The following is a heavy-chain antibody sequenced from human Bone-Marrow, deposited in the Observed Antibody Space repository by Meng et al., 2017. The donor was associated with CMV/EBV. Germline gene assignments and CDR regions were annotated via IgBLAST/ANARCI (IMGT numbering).Heavy chain of an antibody. CDR1: GFTFSSYA. CDR2: IYSGGSST. CDR3: AKDLGYDSPRGWFDP. J-gene: IGHJ5*02. D-gene: IGHD3-22*01. V-gene: IGHV3-23*03. Sequence: GGSLRLSCAASGFTFSSYAMSWVRQAPGKGLEWVSVIYSGGSSTYYADSVKGRFTISRDNSKNTLYLQMNSLRAEDTAVYYCAKDLGYDSPRGWFDPWGQGTLVTVSS.